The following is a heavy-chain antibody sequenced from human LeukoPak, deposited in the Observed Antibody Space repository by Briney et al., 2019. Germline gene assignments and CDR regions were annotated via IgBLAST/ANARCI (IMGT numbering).Heavy chain of an antibody. Sequence: PGGSLRLSCAVSGFTFSSYTMNWVRQAPGKGLEWVSSISSSSSYIYYADSVKGRFTISRDNAKNSLYLQMNSLRAEDTAVYYCARGLTYYYDSSGYYDYWGRGTLVTVSS. CDR3: ARGLTYYYDSSGYYDY. D-gene: IGHD3-22*01. V-gene: IGHV3-21*01. CDR1: GFTFSSYT. J-gene: IGHJ4*02. CDR2: ISSSSSYI.